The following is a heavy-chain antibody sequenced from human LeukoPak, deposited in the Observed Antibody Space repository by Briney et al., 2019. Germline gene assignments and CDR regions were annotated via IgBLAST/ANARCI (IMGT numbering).Heavy chain of an antibody. D-gene: IGHD6-13*01. Sequence: PSETLSLTCTVSGGSINTYYWNWIRQPPGKGLEWIGYINYSGSTNYNPSLKSRVTISVDTSKNQFSLKLNSVTAADTAVYYCARSGEHSSSWSLWGRGTLVTVSS. CDR2: INYSGST. V-gene: IGHV4-59*01. CDR1: GGSINTYY. CDR3: ARSGEHSSSWSL. J-gene: IGHJ4*02.